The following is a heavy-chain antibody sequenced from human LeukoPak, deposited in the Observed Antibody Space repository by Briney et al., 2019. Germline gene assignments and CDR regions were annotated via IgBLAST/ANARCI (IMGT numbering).Heavy chain of an antibody. V-gene: IGHV2-5*01. J-gene: IGHJ4*02. CDR3: AHRRYSTYLGY. Sequence: SGPTLVNPTQTLTLTCTFSGFSLSTRGGGVGWIRQPPGKALEWPALISWNDDKPYSPSLKSRLTITKDTSKNQVVLTMTNMDPVETATYYCAHRRYSTYLGYWGQGTLVTVSS. D-gene: IGHD2/OR15-2a*01. CDR2: ISWNDDK. CDR1: GFSLSTRGGG.